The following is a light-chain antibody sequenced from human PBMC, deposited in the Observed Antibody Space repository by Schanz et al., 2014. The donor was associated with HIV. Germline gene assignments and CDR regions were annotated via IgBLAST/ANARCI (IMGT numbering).Light chain of an antibody. CDR2: DVT. Sequence: QSALTQPASVSGSPGESITISCTGTSSDIGRYNLVSWYQQHPGEAPRLIIYDVTSRPSGISTRFSASKSGDTASLTISGLQSEDEGDYYCSTYTTSNTWVFGGGTKLTVL. CDR1: SSDIGRYNL. J-gene: IGLJ3*02. CDR3: STYTTSNTWV. V-gene: IGLV2-14*02.